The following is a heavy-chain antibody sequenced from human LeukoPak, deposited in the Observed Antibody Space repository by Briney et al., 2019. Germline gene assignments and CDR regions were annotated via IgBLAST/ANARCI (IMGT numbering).Heavy chain of an antibody. J-gene: IGHJ5*02. V-gene: IGHV1-69*05. D-gene: IGHD1-26*01. CDR1: GGTFCSYA. CDR2: IIPIFGTA. CDR3: ARDKLVGATIVGNWFDP. Sequence: SVKVSCKASGGTFCSYAISWVRQAPGQGLEWMGRIIPIFGTANYAQKFQGRVTITTDESTSTAYMELSSLRSEDTAVYYCARDKLVGATIVGNWFDPWGQGTLVTVSS.